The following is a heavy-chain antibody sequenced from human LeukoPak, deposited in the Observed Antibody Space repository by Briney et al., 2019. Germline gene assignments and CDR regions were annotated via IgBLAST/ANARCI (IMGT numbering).Heavy chain of an antibody. V-gene: IGHV1-46*03. Sequence: GASVEVSCKASGYTFTSYYMHWVRQAPGQGLEWMGIINPSGGSTSYAQKFQGRVTMTRDTSTSTVYMELSSLRSEDTAVYYCAREASAAAKMDVWGIGTTVTVSS. D-gene: IGHD6-13*01. CDR2: INPSGGST. CDR1: GYTFTSYY. J-gene: IGHJ6*04. CDR3: AREASAAAKMDV.